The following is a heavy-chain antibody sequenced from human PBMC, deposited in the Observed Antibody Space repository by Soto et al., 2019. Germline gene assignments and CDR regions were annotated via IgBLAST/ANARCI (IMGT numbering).Heavy chain of an antibody. CDR2: ISGSGGST. CDR1: GFTFSSYA. CDR3: AKDEIGSPGVDP. Sequence: EVQLLESGGGLVQPGGSLRLSCAASGFTFSSYAMSWVRQAPGKGLEWVSAISGSGGSTYYADSVKGRFTISRDNSKNTLYLPMNSLRAEDTAVYYCAKDEIGSPGVDPWGQGTLVTVSS. D-gene: IGHD3-10*01. V-gene: IGHV3-23*01. J-gene: IGHJ5*02.